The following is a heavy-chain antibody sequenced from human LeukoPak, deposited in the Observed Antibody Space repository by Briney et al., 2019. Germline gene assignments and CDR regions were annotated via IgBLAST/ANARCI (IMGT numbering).Heavy chain of an antibody. CDR3: ARDHHRRLYDSQARNTFDI. CDR1: GFAFSRYS. D-gene: IGHD3-22*01. V-gene: IGHV3-48*01. J-gene: IGHJ3*02. CDR2: ISSSSSTI. Sequence: GGSLRLSCAASGFAFSRYSMNWVRQAPGKGLEWVSYISSSSSTIYYADSVKGRFALSRYNAKDSLYLQMNSLRAEDTAVYYCARDHHRRLYDSQARNTFDIWGQGTMVTVSS.